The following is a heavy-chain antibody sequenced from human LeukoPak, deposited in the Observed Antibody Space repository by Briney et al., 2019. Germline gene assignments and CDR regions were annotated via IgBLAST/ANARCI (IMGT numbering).Heavy chain of an antibody. D-gene: IGHD6-19*01. CDR1: GYTFTSYY. V-gene: IGHV1-46*01. J-gene: IGHJ4*02. CDR3: ARGIAVAGMDY. Sequence: SVKVSCKASGYTFTSYYMHWARQAPGQGLEWMGIISPSGGSTSYAQKFQGRVTMTRDTSTSTVYMELSSLRSEDTAVYYCARGIAVAGMDYWGQGTLVTVSS. CDR2: ISPSGGST.